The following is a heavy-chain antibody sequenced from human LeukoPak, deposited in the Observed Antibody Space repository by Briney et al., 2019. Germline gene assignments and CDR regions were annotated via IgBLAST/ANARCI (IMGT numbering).Heavy chain of an antibody. Sequence: GGSLRLSCAVSGFTFSSYAMSWVRQAPGKGLEWVSAISGSGGSTYYADSVKGRFTISRDNSKNTLYLQMNSLRAEDTAVYYCANSAPLVVYATPVKYWGQGTLVTVSS. CDR3: ANSAPLVVYATPVKY. CDR1: GFTFSSYA. V-gene: IGHV3-23*01. CDR2: ISGSGGST. J-gene: IGHJ4*02. D-gene: IGHD2-8*02.